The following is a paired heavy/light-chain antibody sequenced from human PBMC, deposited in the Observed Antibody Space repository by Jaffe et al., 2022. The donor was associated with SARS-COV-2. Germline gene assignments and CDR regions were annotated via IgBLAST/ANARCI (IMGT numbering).Heavy chain of an antibody. CDR3: ARDIGGYPLDH. Sequence: QVQLVQSGAEVKKPGASVKVSCKASGYSLTSYGVHWMRQAPGQRLEWMGWINAGNGNTKYSQKFQGKVTITRDTSASTDYMELSSLRSEDTAVYYCARDIGGYPLDHWGQGTLVTVSS. V-gene: IGHV1-3*01. CDR2: INAGNGNT. D-gene: IGHD5-12*01. J-gene: IGHJ4*02. CDR1: GYSLTSYG.
Light chain of an antibody. V-gene: IGKV4-1*01. CDR2: WAS. CDR3: QQYYSIPRT. J-gene: IGKJ1*01. CDR1: QSVLYSSNNKNY. Sequence: DIVMTQSPDSLAVSLGERATINCKSSQSVLYSSNNKNYLAWYQQKPGQPPKLLIYWASTRESGVPDRFSGSGSGTDFTLTISSLQAEDVAVYYCQQYYSIPRTFGQGTKVEIK.